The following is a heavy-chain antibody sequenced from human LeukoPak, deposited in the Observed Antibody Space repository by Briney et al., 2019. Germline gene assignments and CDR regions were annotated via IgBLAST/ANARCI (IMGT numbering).Heavy chain of an antibody. D-gene: IGHD3-22*01. Sequence: ASVKVSCKASGYTFTSYDINWVRQATGQGLEWMGWMNPNSGNTGYAQKFQGRVTMTRNTSISTAYMELSSLRSEDTAVYYCARAGGDYYYDISGYDYWGQGTLVTVSS. CDR1: GYTFTSYD. CDR3: ARAGGDYYYDISGYDY. V-gene: IGHV1-8*01. CDR2: MNPNSGNT. J-gene: IGHJ4*02.